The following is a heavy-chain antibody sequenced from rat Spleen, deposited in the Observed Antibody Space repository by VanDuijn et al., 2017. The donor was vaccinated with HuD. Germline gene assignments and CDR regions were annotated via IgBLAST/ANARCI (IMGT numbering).Heavy chain of an antibody. CDR1: GFTFSNYG. J-gene: IGHJ1*01. D-gene: IGHD1-11*01. CDR2: ITNSGGST. Sequence: EVQLVESGGGLVQPGRSLKLSCAASGFTFSNYGMAWVRQAPTKGLEWVASITNSGGSTYYRDSVKGRFTISRDNAKSTLYLQMDSLRSEDTATYYCTTSYGGYSWYFDFWGPGTMVTVSS. V-gene: IGHV5-27*01. CDR3: TTSYGGYSWYFDF.